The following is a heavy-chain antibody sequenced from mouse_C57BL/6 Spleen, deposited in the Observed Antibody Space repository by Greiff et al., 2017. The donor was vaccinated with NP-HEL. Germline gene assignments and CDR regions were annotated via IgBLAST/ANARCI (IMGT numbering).Heavy chain of an antibody. V-gene: IGHV1-80*01. J-gene: IGHJ2*01. CDR1: GYAFSSYW. Sequence: VKLMESGAELVKPGASVKISCKASGYAFSSYWMNWVKQRPGKGLEWIGQIYPGDGDTNYNGKFKGKATLTADKSSSTAYMQLSSLTSEDSAVYFCARGDDGYSDYWGQGTTLTVSS. CDR2: IYPGDGDT. CDR3: ARGDDGYSDY. D-gene: IGHD2-3*01.